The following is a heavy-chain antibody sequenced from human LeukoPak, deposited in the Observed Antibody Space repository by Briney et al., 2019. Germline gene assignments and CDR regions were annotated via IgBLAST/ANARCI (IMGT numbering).Heavy chain of an antibody. CDR3: ARHRLLTTALDY. CDR2: IWPSDSDT. J-gene: IGHJ4*02. D-gene: IGHD4-17*01. Sequence: LGESLKISGKGSGYRFTNYWISGVRQMPGKGLEGMGLIWPSDSDTRYSPSFQGQVTISADKSIHPAYLQWSSLEASDTAMYYCARHRLLTTALDYWGQGTLVTVSS. V-gene: IGHV5-51*01. CDR1: GYRFTNYW.